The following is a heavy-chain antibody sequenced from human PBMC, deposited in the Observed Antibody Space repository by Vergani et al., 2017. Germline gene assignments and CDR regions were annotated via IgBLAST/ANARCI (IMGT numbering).Heavy chain of an antibody. CDR2: ISNDGSKK. D-gene: IGHD3-10*01. Sequence: QVQLAESGGGRVQPGRSLRLFCAASGFSFSSHAIHWVRQAPGKGLEWVAVISNDGSKKYYADSVKGRFTISRDHSKNTLDLQMNSLRTQDTAVYYCAKAGSVTSGSRQYNFYMDVWVKGNPVTVS. J-gene: IGHJ6*03. CDR3: AKAGSVTSGSRQYNFYMDV. V-gene: IGHV3-30*18. CDR1: GFSFSSHA.